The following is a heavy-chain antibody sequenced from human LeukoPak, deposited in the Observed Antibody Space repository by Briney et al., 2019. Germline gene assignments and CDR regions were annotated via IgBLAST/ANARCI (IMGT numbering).Heavy chain of an antibody. CDR3: ARDPARAFMTGYYYYMDV. CDR2: SSAYIGNT. CDR1: GYTFSSYG. V-gene: IGHV1-18*01. Sequence: ASVKVSCKASGYTFSSYGITWVRLAPGQGLEWMGWSSAYIGNTKYAQKFQDRVTMTTDISTNTAYMELRSLRSDDTAVYYCARDPARAFMTGYYYYMDVWGKGTTVTVSS. J-gene: IGHJ6*03.